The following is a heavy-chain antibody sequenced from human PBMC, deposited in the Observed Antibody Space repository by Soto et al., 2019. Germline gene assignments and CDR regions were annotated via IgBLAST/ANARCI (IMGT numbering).Heavy chain of an antibody. V-gene: IGHV3-48*01. J-gene: IGHJ5*01. CDR1: EFTFTDYG. CDR3: ARDRVDWTSYYDSGSYPRAPIDS. Sequence: PGGSLRLSCAASEFTFTDYGMNWVRQAPGKGLEWISYISSGSRNIYYADPVKGRFTISRDNAKNSLYLQMNSLRAEDTAVYYCARDRVDWTSYYDSGSYPRAPIDSWGQGTLVTVSS. CDR2: ISSGSRNI. D-gene: IGHD3-10*01.